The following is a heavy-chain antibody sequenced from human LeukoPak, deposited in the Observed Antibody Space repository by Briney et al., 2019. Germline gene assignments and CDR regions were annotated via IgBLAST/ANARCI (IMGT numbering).Heavy chain of an antibody. CDR2: INSDDSST. D-gene: IGHD3-10*01. Sequence: GGSLRLSCAASGFTFSSYWMHWVRQAPGKGLVWVSRINSDDSSTTYADSVKGRFTIPRDNAKNTLYLQMNSLRAEDTAVHYCARGYYGSGSYYTLDYWGQGTLVTVSS. J-gene: IGHJ4*02. CDR1: GFTFSSYW. CDR3: ARGYYGSGSYYTLDY. V-gene: IGHV3-74*01.